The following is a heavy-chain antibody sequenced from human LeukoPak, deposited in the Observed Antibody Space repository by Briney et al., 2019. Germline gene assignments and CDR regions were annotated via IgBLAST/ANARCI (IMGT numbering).Heavy chain of an antibody. CDR2: INHSGST. Sequence: SETLSLTCAVYSGSFSGYYWSWIRQPPGKGLEWIGEINHSGSTNYNPSLKSRVTISVDTSKNQFSLKLSSVTAADTAVYYCARGRATADWGQGTLVTVSS. CDR1: SGSFSGYY. D-gene: IGHD2-15*01. V-gene: IGHV4-34*01. J-gene: IGHJ4*02. CDR3: ARGRATAD.